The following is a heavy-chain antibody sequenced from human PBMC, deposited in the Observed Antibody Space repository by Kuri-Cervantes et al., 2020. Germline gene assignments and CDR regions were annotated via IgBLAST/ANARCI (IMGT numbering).Heavy chain of an antibody. CDR3: ARGAGIIRRSRAFDI. CDR2: INPSGGST. J-gene: IGHJ3*02. Sequence: ASVKVSCKASGYTFTSYYMHWVRQAPGQGLEWMGIINPSGGSTSYAQEFQGRVTMTRDTSTSTVYMELSSLRSEDTAVYYCARGAGIIRRSRAFDIWGQGTMVTVSS. CDR1: GYTFTSYY. D-gene: IGHD1-14*01. V-gene: IGHV1-46*01.